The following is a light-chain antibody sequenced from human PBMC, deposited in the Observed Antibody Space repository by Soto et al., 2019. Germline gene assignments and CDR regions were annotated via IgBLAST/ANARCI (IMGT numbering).Light chain of an antibody. CDR3: ASWDASLSGGV. V-gene: IGLV1-44*01. Sequence: QAVVTQPPSASGTPGQRVIISCSGSNSNIGTYTVNWYQQLPGTAPKLLIYTDYQLPSGVPDRFSGSWSGTSASLAISGLQYADEADYYCASWDASLSGGVFGGGTKVTVL. CDR1: NSNIGTYT. CDR2: TDY. J-gene: IGLJ3*02.